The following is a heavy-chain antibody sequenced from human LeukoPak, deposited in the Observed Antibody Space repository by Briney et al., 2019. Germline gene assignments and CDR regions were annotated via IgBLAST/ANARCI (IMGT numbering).Heavy chain of an antibody. Sequence: GGSLRLSCAASGFTFSSYGMHWVRQAPGKGLEWVAFIRYDGSNKYYADSVKGRFTISRDNAKNSLYLQMNSLRAEDTAVYYCESSYYGSGGEVIFDYWGQGTLVTVSS. CDR2: IRYDGSNK. D-gene: IGHD3-10*01. CDR3: ESSYYGSGGEVIFDY. J-gene: IGHJ4*02. CDR1: GFTFSSYG. V-gene: IGHV3-30*02.